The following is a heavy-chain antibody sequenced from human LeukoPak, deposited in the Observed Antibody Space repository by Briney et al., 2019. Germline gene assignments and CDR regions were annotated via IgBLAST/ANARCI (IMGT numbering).Heavy chain of an antibody. D-gene: IGHD3-22*01. CDR2: IRSKANSYAT. CDR1: GFTFSGSA. J-gene: IGHJ4*02. Sequence: GGSLRLSCAASGFTFSGSAMHWVRQASGKGLEWVGRIRSKANSYATAYAASVKGRFTISRDDSKNTAYLQMNSLKTEDTAVYYCATTIYYYDSSGPVGWGQGTLVTVSS. V-gene: IGHV3-73*01. CDR3: ATTIYYYDSSGPVG.